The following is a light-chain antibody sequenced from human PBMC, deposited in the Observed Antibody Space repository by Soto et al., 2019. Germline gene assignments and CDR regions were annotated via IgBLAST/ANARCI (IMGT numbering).Light chain of an antibody. CDR2: DAT. CDR3: HHRGNGIT. J-gene: IGKJ5*01. Sequence: EIVLSQSPATLSLSPGDTATLSCGARQSVSTSLAWYQQKPGHPPSLLIDDATSGATGIPARFSGSASGTDFTLTISSLEPEDFAVYYCHHRGNGITFGQGTRLEIK. V-gene: IGKV3-11*01. CDR1: QSVSTS.